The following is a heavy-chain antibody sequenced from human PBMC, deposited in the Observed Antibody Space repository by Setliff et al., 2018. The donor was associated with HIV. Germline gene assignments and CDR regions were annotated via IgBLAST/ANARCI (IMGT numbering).Heavy chain of an antibody. CDR1: GDSVNTVDSY. CDR3: ARQQHSSDLKIWNY. V-gene: IGHV4-39*01. CDR2: IFYRGAT. D-gene: IGHD6-19*01. Sequence: ETLSLTCTVSGDSVNTVDSYWGWVRQTPGEGLEWIGTIFYRGATYYNPSLESRVTISLDPSRNQFSLTLTSVTAADTAVYYCARQQHSSDLKIWNYWGQGTLVTVSS. J-gene: IGHJ4*02.